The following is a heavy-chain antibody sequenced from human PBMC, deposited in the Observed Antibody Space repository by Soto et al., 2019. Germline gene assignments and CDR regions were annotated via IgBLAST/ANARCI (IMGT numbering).Heavy chain of an antibody. J-gene: IGHJ6*02. CDR2: ISYDGSNK. V-gene: IGHV3-30*18. CDR3: AKGEQPWFGAYYYGMDV. CDR1: GFPFSSYG. Sequence: GGSLRLSCAASGFPFSSYGMHWVRQAPGKGLEWVAVISYDGSNKYYADSVKGRFTISRDNSKNTLYLQMNSLRAEDTAVYYCAKGEQPWFGAYYYGMDVWGQGTTVTVSS. D-gene: IGHD3-10*01.